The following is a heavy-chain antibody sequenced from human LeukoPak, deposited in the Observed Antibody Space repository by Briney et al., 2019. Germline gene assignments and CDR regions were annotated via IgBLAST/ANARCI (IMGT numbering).Heavy chain of an antibody. Sequence: SETLSLTCAVYGGPLSGFYWSWIRQPPGKGLEWIGESNHSGSTNYNPSLKSRVTISVDTSKDQFSLKLTSVTAADTAVYYCAKGKFYDSSGYRPYYFYYYMDVWGKGTTVTVSS. CDR2: SNHSGST. CDR3: AKGKFYDSSGYRPYYFYYYMDV. D-gene: IGHD3-22*01. CDR1: GGPLSGFY. J-gene: IGHJ6*03. V-gene: IGHV4-34*01.